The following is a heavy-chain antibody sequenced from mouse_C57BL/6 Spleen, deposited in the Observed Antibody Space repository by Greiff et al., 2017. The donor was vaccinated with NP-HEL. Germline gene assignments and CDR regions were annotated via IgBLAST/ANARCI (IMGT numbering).Heavy chain of an antibody. V-gene: IGHV1-81*01. CDR1: GYTFTSYG. J-gene: IGHJ4*01. CDR3: ARRLPDRYAMDY. D-gene: IGHD2-2*01. CDR2: IYPRSGNT. Sequence: VQLQQSGAELARPGASVKLSCKASGYTFTSYGISWVKQRTGQGLEWIGEIYPRSGNTYYNEKFKGKATLTADKSSSTAYMELRSLTSEDAAVDFCARRLPDRYAMDYWGQGTSVTVSS.